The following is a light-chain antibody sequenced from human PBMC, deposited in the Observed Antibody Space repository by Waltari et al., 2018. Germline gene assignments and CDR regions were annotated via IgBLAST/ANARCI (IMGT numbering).Light chain of an antibody. CDR3: CSYAGDFTML. V-gene: IGLV2-11*01. Sequence: QSALTQPRPVSGSPGQSVALSCTGTTSDSGAYNSVSWYQQHPAKAPQLMIFDVTKRPSGVPDRFSGSKSAYTASLTISRLQVDDEADYYCCSYAGDFTMLFGGGTKLTVL. J-gene: IGLJ2*01. CDR2: DVT. CDR1: TSDSGAYNS.